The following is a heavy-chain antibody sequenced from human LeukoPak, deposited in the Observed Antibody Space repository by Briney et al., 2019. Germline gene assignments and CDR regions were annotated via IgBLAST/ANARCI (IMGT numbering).Heavy chain of an antibody. CDR3: GRRAFPSAFDI. CDR2: IYPGDSDT. D-gene: IGHD3-3*02. Sequence: GESLKISCKGSGYSFTNYWIGWVRQMPGKGLEWMGVIYPGDSDTTYSPSFQGQVTISADKSITTAYLQWSSLKASDTAMYYCGRRAFPSAFDIWGQGTMVTVSS. J-gene: IGHJ3*02. CDR1: GYSFTNYW. V-gene: IGHV5-51*01.